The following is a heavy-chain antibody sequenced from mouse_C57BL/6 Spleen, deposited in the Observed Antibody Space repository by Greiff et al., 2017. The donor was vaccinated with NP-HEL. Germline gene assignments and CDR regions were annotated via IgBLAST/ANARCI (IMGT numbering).Heavy chain of an antibody. Sequence: EVLLVESEGGLVQPGSSMKLSCTASGFTFSDYYMAWVRQVPEKGLEWVANINSDGSSTYYLASVKSRFIISRDNAKNILYLQMSSLKSEDTATYYCARDGGRYYALDYWGQGTSVTVSS. CDR2: INSDGSST. CDR1: GFTFSDYY. V-gene: IGHV5-16*01. CDR3: ARDGGRYYALDY. J-gene: IGHJ4*01.